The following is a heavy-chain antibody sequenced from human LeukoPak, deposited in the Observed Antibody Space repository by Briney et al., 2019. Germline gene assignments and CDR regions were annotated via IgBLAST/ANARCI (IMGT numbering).Heavy chain of an antibody. CDR1: GYTLTELS. J-gene: IGHJ5*02. V-gene: IGHV1-24*01. Sequence: ASVKVSCKVSGYTLTELSMHWVRQAPGKGLEWMGGFDPEDGETIYAQKFQGRVTMTEDTSTDTAYMELSSLRSEDTAVYYCATERPGIAAAGTLNWFDPRGQGTLVTVSS. CDR3: ATERPGIAAAGTLNWFDP. D-gene: IGHD6-13*01. CDR2: FDPEDGET.